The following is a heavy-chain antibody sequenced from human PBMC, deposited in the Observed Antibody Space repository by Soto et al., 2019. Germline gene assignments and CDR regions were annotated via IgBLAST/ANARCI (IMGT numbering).Heavy chain of an antibody. Sequence: QVQLVESGGGVVQPGRSLRLSCAASGFTFSSYGMHWVRQAPGKGLEWVAVISYDGSNKYYADSVKGRFTISRDNSKNTLYLQMNSLRAEYTAVYYCAKNRGGYYYYYGMDVWGQGTTVTVSS. J-gene: IGHJ6*02. CDR2: ISYDGSNK. D-gene: IGHD3-10*01. CDR1: GFTFSSYG. V-gene: IGHV3-30*18. CDR3: AKNRGGYYYYYGMDV.